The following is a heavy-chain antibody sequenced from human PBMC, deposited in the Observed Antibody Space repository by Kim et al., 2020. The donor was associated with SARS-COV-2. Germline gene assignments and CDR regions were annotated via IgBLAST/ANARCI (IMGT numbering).Heavy chain of an antibody. Sequence: SETLSLTCAVYGGSFSGYYWSWIRQPPGKGLEWIGEINHSGSTNYNPSLKSRVTISVDTSKNQFSLKLSSVTAADTAVYYCARGGGYSYGAIDYWGQGTLVTASS. J-gene: IGHJ4*02. D-gene: IGHD5-18*01. CDR2: INHSGST. V-gene: IGHV4-34*01. CDR3: ARGGGYSYGAIDY. CDR1: GGSFSGYY.